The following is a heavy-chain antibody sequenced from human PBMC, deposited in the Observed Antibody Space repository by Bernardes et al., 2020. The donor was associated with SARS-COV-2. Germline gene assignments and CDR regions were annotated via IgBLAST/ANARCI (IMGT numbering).Heavy chain of an antibody. CDR3: ARYFIAGSRSFDY. Sequence: SETLSLTCSVSGASISGNSYFWGWIRQPPGKGLEWIGHIYYSGSTLHNPSLRSRVTMSIDTPKNQFSLRLISVTAADTAVYYCARYFIAGSRSFDYWGQGALVSVSS. J-gene: IGHJ4*02. D-gene: IGHD1-26*01. V-gene: IGHV4-39*01. CDR1: GASISGNSYF. CDR2: IYYSGST.